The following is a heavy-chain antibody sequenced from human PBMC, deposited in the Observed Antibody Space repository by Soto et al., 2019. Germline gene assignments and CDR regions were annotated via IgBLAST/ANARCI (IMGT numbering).Heavy chain of an antibody. CDR2: TRNKVNSYTT. J-gene: IGHJ4*02. CDR1: GFTSSDHY. Sequence: EVQLVESGGGLVQPGGSLRLSCAASGFTSSDHYMAWVRQAPGKGLAWVGRTRNKVNSYTTEYAASVKGRFTISRDDSKNSLYLQMNSLKAEDTAVYYCGRTIQYGSGSYYFDLWGQGTLVTVSS. CDR3: GRTIQYGSGSYYFDL. D-gene: IGHD3-10*01. V-gene: IGHV3-72*01.